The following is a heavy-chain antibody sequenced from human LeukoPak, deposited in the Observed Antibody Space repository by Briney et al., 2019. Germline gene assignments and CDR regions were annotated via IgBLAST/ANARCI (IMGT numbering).Heavy chain of an antibody. J-gene: IGHJ6*02. CDR2: ISWNSGSI. V-gene: IGHV3-9*01. CDR3: AKDRWTSPYYGMDV. D-gene: IGHD2-15*01. CDR1: GFAFDDYA. Sequence: PGRSLRLSCAASGFAFDDYAMHWVRQAPGKGLEWVSGISWNSGSIGYADSVKGRFTISRDNAKNSLYLQMNSLRAEDTALYYCAKDRWTSPYYGMDVWGQGTRVTVSS.